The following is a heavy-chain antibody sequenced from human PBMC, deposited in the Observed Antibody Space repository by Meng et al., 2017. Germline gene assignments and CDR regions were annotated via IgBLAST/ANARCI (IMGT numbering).Heavy chain of an antibody. Sequence: SDTLSLTCTVSGGSISSSSYYWGWIRQPPGKGLAWIGSIYYSRSTYYNPSLKSRVTISVDTSKNKFSLKLSSVTAADTAVYYCAGAAECELDAFDIWGQGTMVTVSS. CDR1: GGSISSSSYY. CDR3: AGAAECELDAFDI. V-gene: IGHV4-39*07. D-gene: IGHD1-26*01. J-gene: IGHJ3*02. CDR2: IYYSRST.